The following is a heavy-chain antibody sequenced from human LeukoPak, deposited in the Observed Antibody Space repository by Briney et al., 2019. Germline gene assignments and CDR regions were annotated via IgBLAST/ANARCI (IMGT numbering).Heavy chain of an antibody. V-gene: IGHV3-66*01. CDR2: IYSGGST. D-gene: IGHD3-22*01. Sequence: GGSLRLSCAVSRFTVSSNYMSWVRQAPGKGLEWVSIIYSGGSTYYADSVKGRLTISRDNSKNTLYLQMNSLRVEDTAVYYCAREQRGDRHYYDSSGYSPHFDYWGQGTLVTVSS. CDR1: RFTVSSNY. CDR3: AREQRGDRHYYDSSGYSPHFDY. J-gene: IGHJ4*02.